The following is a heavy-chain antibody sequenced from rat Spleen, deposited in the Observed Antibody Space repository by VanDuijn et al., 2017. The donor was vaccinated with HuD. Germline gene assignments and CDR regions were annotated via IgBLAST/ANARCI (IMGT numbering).Heavy chain of an antibody. V-gene: IGHV5-20*01. CDR1: DFTFSDYN. D-gene: IGHD1-11*01. Sequence: EVQLVESGGGLVQPGRSLKLSCAASDFTFSDYNMAWVRQAPTKGPEWVSSINTDGGSTYYSDSVRGRFTISRKNAENTVYLQMNSLRSEDTATYYCVKEANYGGLMDVWGQGASVTVSS. CDR3: VKEANYGGLMDV. J-gene: IGHJ4*01. CDR2: INTDGGST.